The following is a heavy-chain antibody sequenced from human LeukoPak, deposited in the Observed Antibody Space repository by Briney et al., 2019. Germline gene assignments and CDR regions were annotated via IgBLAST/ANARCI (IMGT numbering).Heavy chain of an antibody. D-gene: IGHD5-18*01. V-gene: IGHV4-39*01. CDR1: GGSISSSSYY. CDR2: IYYSGSA. CDR3: ARHFGGYSYGLGPLHYFDY. J-gene: IGHJ4*02. Sequence: SETLSLTCTVSGGSISSSSYYWGWIRQPPGKGLEWIGSIYYSGSAYYNPPLKSRVTISVDTSKNQFSLKLSSVTAADTAVYYCARHFGGYSYGLGPLHYFDYWGQGTLVTVSS.